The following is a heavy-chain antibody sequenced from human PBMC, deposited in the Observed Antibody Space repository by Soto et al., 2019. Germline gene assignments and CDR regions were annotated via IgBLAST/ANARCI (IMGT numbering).Heavy chain of an antibody. Sequence: EVQLVESGGGLVKPGGSLRLSCAASGFTFSSYSMNWVRQAPGKGLEWVSSISSRSSYIYYADSVKGRFTISRDNAKNSLYLQMNSLRAEDTAVYYCAPRRGARWFDPWGQGTLVTVSS. CDR2: ISSRSSYI. V-gene: IGHV3-21*01. J-gene: IGHJ5*02. CDR3: APRRGARWFDP. D-gene: IGHD3-10*01. CDR1: GFTFSSYS.